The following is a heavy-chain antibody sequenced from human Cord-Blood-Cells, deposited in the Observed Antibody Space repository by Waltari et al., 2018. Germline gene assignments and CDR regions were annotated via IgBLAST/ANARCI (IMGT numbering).Heavy chain of an antibody. D-gene: IGHD1-26*01. V-gene: IGHV3-48*03. CDR2: ISSSGSTI. Sequence: EVQLVESGGGLVQPGGSLRLSCADAGFTFSSYEMNWVRQAPGKVLEWVSYISSSGSTIYYADSVKGRFTISRDNAKNSLYLQMNSLRAEDTAVYYWARDHRYGGYYWGQGTLVTVSS. CDR1: GFTFSSYE. J-gene: IGHJ4*02. CDR3: ARDHRYGGYY.